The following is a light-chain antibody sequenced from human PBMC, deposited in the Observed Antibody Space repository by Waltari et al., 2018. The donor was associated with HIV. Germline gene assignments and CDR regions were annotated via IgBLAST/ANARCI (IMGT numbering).Light chain of an antibody. CDR2: DTS. Sequence: EIVLTQSPVTLSLSPGDRATLSCRASQSVGTYSAWYQQKSGQAPRLLIYDTSNRATGIPARFSGCGSGTDFTLTISSLEPEDFAVYYCQQRFNWVTFGGGTKVELK. J-gene: IGKJ4*01. CDR1: QSVGTY. V-gene: IGKV3-11*01. CDR3: QQRFNWVT.